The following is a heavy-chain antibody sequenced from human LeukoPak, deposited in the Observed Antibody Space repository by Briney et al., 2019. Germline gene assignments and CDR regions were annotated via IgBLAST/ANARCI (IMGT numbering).Heavy chain of an antibody. D-gene: IGHD3-3*01. Sequence: PSETLSLTCTVSGGSISSGGYYWSWIRQPPGKGLEWIGYIYHSGSTYYNPSLKSRVTISVDRSKNQFSLKLSSVTAADTAVYYCARALARFSHMDVWGKGTTVTVSS. CDR3: ARALARFSHMDV. CDR1: GGSISSGGYY. J-gene: IGHJ6*03. CDR2: IYHSGST. V-gene: IGHV4-30-2*01.